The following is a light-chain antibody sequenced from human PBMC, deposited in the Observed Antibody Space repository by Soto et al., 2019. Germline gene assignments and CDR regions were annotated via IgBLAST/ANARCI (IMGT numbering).Light chain of an antibody. CDR1: QGISNW. J-gene: IGKJ1*01. CDR2: AAS. V-gene: IGKV1-27*01. CDR3: QKYNSAPWT. Sequence: DIQMTQSPSSLSASVGDRVTITCRASQGISNWLGWCQQKPGRVPKLLIYAASTLHSGVPSRFSGSGSGTDFTLTISSLQPEDVATYYCQKYNSAPWTFGQGTKVEIK.